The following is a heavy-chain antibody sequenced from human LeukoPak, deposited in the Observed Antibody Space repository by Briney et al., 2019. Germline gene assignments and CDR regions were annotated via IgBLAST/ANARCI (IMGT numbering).Heavy chain of an antibody. Sequence: PSETLSLTCTVSGGSISSDSYYWGWTRQPPGKGLEWIGTIYYSGSTYYNPSLRSPVTISVDTSKNQFSLKLNSVTAADTAVYYCARRFADFRFDPWGQGTLVTVSS. CDR3: ARRFADFRFDP. J-gene: IGHJ5*02. CDR2: IYYSGST. CDR1: GGSISSDSYY. V-gene: IGHV4-39*01. D-gene: IGHD3-3*01.